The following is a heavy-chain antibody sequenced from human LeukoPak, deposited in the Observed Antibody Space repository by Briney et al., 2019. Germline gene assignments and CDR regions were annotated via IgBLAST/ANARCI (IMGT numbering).Heavy chain of an antibody. CDR2: FDPEDGET. D-gene: IGHD3-10*01. V-gene: IGHV1-24*01. CDR3: ATAITEFMVRPHTFDY. J-gene: IGHJ4*02. Sequence: GASVKVSCKVSGYTLTELSMHWVRQAPGKGLEWMGGFDPEDGETIYAQKFQGRVTMTEDTSTDTAYMELSSLRSEDTAVYYCATAITEFMVRPHTFDYWGQGTLVTVSS. CDR1: GYTLTELS.